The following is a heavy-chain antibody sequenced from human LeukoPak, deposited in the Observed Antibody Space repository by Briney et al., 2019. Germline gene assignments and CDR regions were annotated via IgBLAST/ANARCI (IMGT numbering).Heavy chain of an antibody. CDR1: GFTFSDHG. D-gene: IGHD6-19*01. Sequence: PGRSLRLSCAASGFTFSDHGMHWVRQAPGKGLEWVAAVSYDGNNKNYADSVKGRFAISKDNAKNKLYLQMNSLRGEDTAVYYCARDGPSSGWYYFDFWGQGTLVTVSS. CDR2: VSYDGNNK. V-gene: IGHV3-30*03. J-gene: IGHJ4*02. CDR3: ARDGPSSGWYYFDF.